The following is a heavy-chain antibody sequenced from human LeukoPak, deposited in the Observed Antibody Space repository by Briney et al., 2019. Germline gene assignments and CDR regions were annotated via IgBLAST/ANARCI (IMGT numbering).Heavy chain of an antibody. D-gene: IGHD1-7*01. Sequence: ASVKVSCKASGYTFTGYYMHWVRQAPGQGLEWMGWINPNSGGTNYAQKFQGRVTMTRDTSISTAYMELSRLRSDDTAVYYCARDLTGTTGWFDPWGQGTLVTVSS. CDR3: ARDLTGTTGWFDP. CDR1: GYTFTGYY. J-gene: IGHJ5*02. CDR2: INPNSGGT. V-gene: IGHV1-2*02.